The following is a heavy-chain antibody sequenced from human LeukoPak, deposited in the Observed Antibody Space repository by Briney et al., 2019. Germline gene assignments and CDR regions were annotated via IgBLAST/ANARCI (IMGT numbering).Heavy chain of an antibody. V-gene: IGHV3-7*01. CDR2: INQDGTEK. D-gene: IGHD5-18*01. Sequence: GGSLRLSCAASGLTFKIYWMSWVRQAPGKGLEWVASINQDGTEKYYVDSVKGRFTISRDNARNSLYLQMNSLRAEDTAVYYCARDGGGYTYGNDAFDIWGQGTVVTVSS. CDR1: GLTFKIYW. CDR3: ARDGGGYTYGNDAFDI. J-gene: IGHJ3*02.